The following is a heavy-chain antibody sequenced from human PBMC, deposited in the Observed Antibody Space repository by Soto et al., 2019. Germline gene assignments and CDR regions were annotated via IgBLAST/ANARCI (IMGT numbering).Heavy chain of an antibody. CDR1: GFSVTANY. CDR2: IYSGGST. J-gene: IGHJ4*02. D-gene: IGHD5-12*01. Sequence: EVQVVESGGGLIQPGGSLRLSCEVSGFSVTANYMSWVRQAPEKGLEWVSVIYSGGSTYYVDSVKGRFSISRDISKNTPYLQMNSLRAEDTAVYYCHGYGYWGQGTLVTVSS. V-gene: IGHV3-53*01. CDR3: HGYGY.